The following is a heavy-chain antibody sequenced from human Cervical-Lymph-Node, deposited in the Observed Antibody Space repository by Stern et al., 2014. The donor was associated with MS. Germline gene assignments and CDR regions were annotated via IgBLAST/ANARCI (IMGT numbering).Heavy chain of an antibody. CDR3: AARSGV. CDR2: FYHSGSS. CDR1: GVAINSDGFY. J-gene: IGHJ4*02. D-gene: IGHD2-8*01. Sequence: QVQLQDSGPGLVRPSQTLSLNCTVSGVAINSDGFYWSWIRQHPGKGLEWIGYFYHSGSSHYNPSLKSRVTISVDTSKNQFSLRLTSMTASDTAVYYCAARSGVWGQGTLVTVST. V-gene: IGHV4-31*03.